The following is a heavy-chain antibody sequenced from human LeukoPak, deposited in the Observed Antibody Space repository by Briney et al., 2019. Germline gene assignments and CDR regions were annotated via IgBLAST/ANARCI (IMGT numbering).Heavy chain of an antibody. CDR1: GGSISSGGYY. V-gene: IGHV4-31*03. D-gene: IGHD2-2*01. J-gene: IGHJ5*02. CDR2: IYYGGST. Sequence: SETLSLTCTVSGGSISSGGYYWSWIRQHPGKGLEWIGYIYYGGSTYYNPSLKSRVTISVDTSKNQFSLKLSSVTAADTAVYYCAREPCSSTSCYYNWFDPWGQGTLVTVSS. CDR3: AREPCSSTSCYYNWFDP.